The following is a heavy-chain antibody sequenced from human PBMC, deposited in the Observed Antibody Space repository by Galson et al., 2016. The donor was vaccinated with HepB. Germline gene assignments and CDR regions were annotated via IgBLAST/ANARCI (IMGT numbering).Heavy chain of an antibody. V-gene: IGHV3-21*01. Sequence: ADSVKGRFTISRDNAKNSLYLQMNSLRGEDTALYYCARDAVGGLYFDSWGQGTPVTVSS. CDR3: ARDAVGGLYFDS. D-gene: IGHD1-26*01. J-gene: IGHJ4*02.